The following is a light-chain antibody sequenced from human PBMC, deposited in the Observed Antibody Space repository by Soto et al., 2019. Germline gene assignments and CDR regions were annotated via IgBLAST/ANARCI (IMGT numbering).Light chain of an antibody. V-gene: IGLV2-14*01. CDR2: DVS. CDR3: SSFTGTNTYVV. CDR1: TSDIGGYNY. Sequence: QSALTQPASVSGSPGQSITISCTGTTSDIGGYNYVSWYQQHPGKAPKLMIYDVSNRPSGVSDRFSGSKSGNTASLTISGLQAEDEDDYYCSSFTGTNTYVVLGGGTKVTVL. J-gene: IGLJ2*01.